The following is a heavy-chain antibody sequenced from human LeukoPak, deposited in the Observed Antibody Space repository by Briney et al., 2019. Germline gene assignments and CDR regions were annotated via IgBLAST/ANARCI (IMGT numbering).Heavy chain of an antibody. J-gene: IGHJ4*02. D-gene: IGHD6-13*01. CDR1: GFTFDDYG. Sequence: GGSLRLSCAASGFTFDDYGMSWVRQGPGKGLEWVANINQDGSEEYYVDSVKGRFTISRDNAKNSLYLQMNSLRAEDTAVYYCARSNWYSSSPRYFDYWGQGTLVTVSS. CDR3: ARSNWYSSSPRYFDY. V-gene: IGHV3-7*01. CDR2: INQDGSEE.